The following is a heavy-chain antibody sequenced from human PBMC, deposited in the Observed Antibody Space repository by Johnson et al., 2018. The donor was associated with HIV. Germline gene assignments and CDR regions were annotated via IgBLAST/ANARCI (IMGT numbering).Heavy chain of an antibody. D-gene: IGHD6-13*01. J-gene: IGHJ3*02. Sequence: VQLVESGGGLVQPGGSLRLSCEVSGFTFSNFAMSWVRQAPGKGLEWVSVIYSGGSTYYADSVKGRFTISRDNSKNTLYLQMNSLRAEDTAVYYCARDPAAAALRAFDIWGQGTMVTVSS. CDR3: ARDPAAAALRAFDI. V-gene: IGHV3-66*01. CDR2: IYSGGST. CDR1: GFTFSNFA.